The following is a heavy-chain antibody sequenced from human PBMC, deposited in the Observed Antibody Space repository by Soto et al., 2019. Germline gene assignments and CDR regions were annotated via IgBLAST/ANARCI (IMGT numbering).Heavy chain of an antibody. V-gene: IGHV3-23*01. D-gene: IGHD3-22*01. Sequence: GGSLRLSCAASGFTFSSYSMNWVRQAPGKGLEWVSAISGSGGSTYYADSVKGRFTISRDNSKNTLYLQMNSLRAEDTAVYYCAKGHYYDSSGYYSYYYYGMDVWGQGTTVTVSS. CDR1: GFTFSSYS. CDR2: ISGSGGST. J-gene: IGHJ6*02. CDR3: AKGHYYDSSGYYSYYYYGMDV.